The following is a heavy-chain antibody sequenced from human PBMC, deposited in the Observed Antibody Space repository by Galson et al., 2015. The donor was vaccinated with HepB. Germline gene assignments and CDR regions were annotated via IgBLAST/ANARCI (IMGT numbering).Heavy chain of an antibody. CDR3: TRTKVSGSYLTY. Sequence: SLRLSCAASGFTFSSYGMHWVRQAPGKGLEWVARIKTKIEDATTAYTAPVKGRFIISRADATTTLQLQMNSLKIKDTAVYYCTRTKVSGSYLTYWGQGTLVTVSS. CDR2: IKTKIEDATT. J-gene: IGHJ4*02. CDR1: GFTFSSYG. D-gene: IGHD3-10*01. V-gene: IGHV3-15*01.